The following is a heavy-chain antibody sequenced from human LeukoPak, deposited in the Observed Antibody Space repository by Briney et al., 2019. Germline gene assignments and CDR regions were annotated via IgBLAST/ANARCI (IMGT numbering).Heavy chain of an antibody. V-gene: IGHV4-34*01. CDR1: GASFRGYY. J-gene: IGHJ6*03. D-gene: IGHD1-26*01. CDR2: INHSGST. Sequence: SETLSLTCAAYGASFRGYYWSWIRQPPGKGLEWIGEINHSGSTNYNPSLKSRVTISVDTSKNQFSLKVSSVTAADTAVYYCVRERVGAKDYYYYYMDVWGKGTTVTVSS. CDR3: VRERVGAKDYYYYYMDV.